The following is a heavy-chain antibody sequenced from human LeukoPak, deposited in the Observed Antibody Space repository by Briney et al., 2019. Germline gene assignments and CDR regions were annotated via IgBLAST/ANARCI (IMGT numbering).Heavy chain of an antibody. CDR3: VRGGHYYGPSY. V-gene: IGHV4-4*07. D-gene: IGHD3-10*01. CDR1: GSMYNYY. J-gene: IGHJ4*02. CDR2: TYTSGST. Sequence: PSETLSLTCPVGGSMYNYYWIWIRQPAGKGLEWIGRTYTSGSTNYNPSLKSRVTVSVDTSKNQFSLKLSSVTAADTAVYYCVRGGHYYGPSYWGQGTLVTVSS.